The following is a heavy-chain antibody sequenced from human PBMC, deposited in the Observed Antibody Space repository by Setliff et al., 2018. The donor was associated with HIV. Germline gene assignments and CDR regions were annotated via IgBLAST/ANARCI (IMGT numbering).Heavy chain of an antibody. CDR3: ASSRQWLIWDFDY. CDR1: GYSISSGYY. V-gene: IGHV4-38-2*02. CDR2: IYHSGST. J-gene: IGHJ4*02. Sequence: SETLSLTCTVSGYSISSGYYWGWIRQPPGKGLEWIGSIYHSGSTYYNPSLKGRVTISVDTSKNQFSLKLSSVTAADTAVYYCASSRQWLIWDFDYWGQGTLVTVSS. D-gene: IGHD6-19*01.